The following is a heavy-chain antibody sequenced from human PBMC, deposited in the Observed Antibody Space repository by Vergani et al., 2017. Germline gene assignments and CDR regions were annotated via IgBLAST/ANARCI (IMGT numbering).Heavy chain of an antibody. CDR2: ISYDGRNK. J-gene: IGHJ6*02. V-gene: IGHV3-30*04. Sequence: QVQLVESGGGVVQPGRSLRLSCAASGFTCSSYAMNWVRQATGKGLEWVAVISYDGRNKYYADSVKGRFTISRDNSKNTLYLQMNSLRAEDTAVYYCARAITSYVHYYYYYYGMDVWGQGTTVTVSS. CDR1: GFTCSSYA. CDR3: ARAITSYVHYYYYYYGMDV. D-gene: IGHD3-10*02.